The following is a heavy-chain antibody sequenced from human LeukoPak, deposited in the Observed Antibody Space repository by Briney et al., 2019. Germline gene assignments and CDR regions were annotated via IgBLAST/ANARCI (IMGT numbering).Heavy chain of an antibody. D-gene: IGHD3-10*01. J-gene: IGHJ4*02. Sequence: PGRSLRLSCAASGFTFDDYAMHWVRQAPGKGLEWVSGISWNSGSIGYADSVKGRFTISRDNAKNALYLQMSSLRAEDTALYYCAKDGFADFRITLFDYWGQGALVTVSS. CDR2: ISWNSGSI. CDR3: AKDGFADFRITLFDY. V-gene: IGHV3-9*01. CDR1: GFTFDDYA.